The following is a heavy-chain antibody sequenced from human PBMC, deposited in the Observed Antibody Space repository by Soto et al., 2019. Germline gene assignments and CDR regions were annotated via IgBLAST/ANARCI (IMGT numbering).Heavy chain of an antibody. J-gene: IGHJ6*03. CDR3: AKGCYFDWLFDYYYYYMDV. D-gene: IGHD3-9*01. V-gene: IGHV3-23*01. CDR2: ISGSGGST. CDR1: GFTFSSYA. Sequence: GGSLRLSCAASGFTFSSYAMSWVRQAPGKGLEWVSAISGSGGSTYYADSVKGRFTISRDNSKNTLYLQMNSLRAEDTAVYYCAKGCYFDWLFDYYYYYMDVWGKGTTVTVSS.